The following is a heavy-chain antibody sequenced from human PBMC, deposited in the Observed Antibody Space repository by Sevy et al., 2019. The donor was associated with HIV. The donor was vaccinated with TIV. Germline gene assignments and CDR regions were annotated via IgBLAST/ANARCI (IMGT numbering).Heavy chain of an antibody. D-gene: IGHD3-22*01. Sequence: ASVNVSCKLSGYTLTDFSMHWVRQAPGKGLEWVATFDPEDGRTIYAQKFQGRVTMTEDTSTDTAYMELNSLRSDDTAVYYCATTKDYYDSSGYPFDYLGQGTQVTVSS. CDR2: FDPEDGRT. V-gene: IGHV1-24*01. CDR1: GYTLTDFS. CDR3: ATTKDYYDSSGYPFDY. J-gene: IGHJ4*02.